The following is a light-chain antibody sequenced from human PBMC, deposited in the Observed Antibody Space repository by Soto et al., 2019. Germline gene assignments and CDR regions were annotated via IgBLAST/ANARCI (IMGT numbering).Light chain of an antibody. Sequence: QLVLTQAPSASGSPGQSVTISCTGTSSDVGGYNYVSWYQQHPGKAPKLMISEVSKRPSGVPDRFSGSKSGNTASLTVSGLQAEDEADYYCSSFAGNNNLVFGGGTKLTVL. CDR3: SSFAGNNNLV. J-gene: IGLJ2*01. CDR1: SSDVGGYNY. V-gene: IGLV2-8*01. CDR2: EVS.